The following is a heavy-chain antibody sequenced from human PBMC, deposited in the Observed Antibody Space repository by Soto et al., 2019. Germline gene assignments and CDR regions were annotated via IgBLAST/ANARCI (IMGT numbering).Heavy chain of an antibody. V-gene: IGHV1-46*01. J-gene: IGHJ4*02. CDR3: AADLHHIAVPGGY. CDR1: GYIFINYY. Sequence: GASVKVSCKASGYIFINYYIHWVRQAPGQGLEWIGIINPNGGSTNYAQKFQERVTITRDMSTSTAYMELSSLRSEDTAVYYCAADLHHIAVPGGYWGQGTLVTVSS. D-gene: IGHD6-19*01. CDR2: INPNGGST.